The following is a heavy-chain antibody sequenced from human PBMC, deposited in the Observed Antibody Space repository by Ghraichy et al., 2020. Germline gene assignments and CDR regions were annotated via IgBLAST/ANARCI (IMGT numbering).Heavy chain of an antibody. J-gene: IGHJ4*02. V-gene: IGHV3-74*01. CDR1: GFTFSSYW. CDR3: ARGPGGVRGVIMDY. D-gene: IGHD3-10*01. Sequence: GGSLRLSCAASGFTFSSYWMHWVRQAPGKGLVWVSRINSDGSSTSYADSVKGRFTISRDNAKNTLYLQMNSLRAEDTAVYYCARGPGGVRGVIMDYWGQGTLVTVSS. CDR2: INSDGSST.